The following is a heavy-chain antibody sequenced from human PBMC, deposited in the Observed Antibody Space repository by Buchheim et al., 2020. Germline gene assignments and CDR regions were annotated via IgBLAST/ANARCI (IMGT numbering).Heavy chain of an antibody. D-gene: IGHD6-13*01. J-gene: IGHJ4*02. CDR1: GGSISSGGYY. Sequence: QVQLQESGPGLVKPSQTLSLTCTVSGGSISSGGYYWSWIRQHPGKGLEWIWYIYYSGSTYYNPSLKSRVTISVDTSKNQFSLKLSYVTVADTAVYYCARVDTDSSSWLFYFDYWGQGTL. V-gene: IGHV4-31*03. CDR3: ARVDTDSSSWLFYFDY. CDR2: IYYSGST.